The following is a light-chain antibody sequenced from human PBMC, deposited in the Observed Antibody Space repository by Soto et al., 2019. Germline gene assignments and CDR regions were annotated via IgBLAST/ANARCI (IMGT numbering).Light chain of an antibody. CDR3: QQYNSYSWT. CDR1: QSISSW. V-gene: IGKV1-5*03. Sequence: DIQMTQSPSTLSASVGDRVTITCRASQSISSWLAWYQQKPGKAPKLLIYKASSLESGVPSRFRGSVSRTEFTLSIRSLQPDDFATYYCQQYNSYSWTFGQGTKVEIK. J-gene: IGKJ1*01. CDR2: KAS.